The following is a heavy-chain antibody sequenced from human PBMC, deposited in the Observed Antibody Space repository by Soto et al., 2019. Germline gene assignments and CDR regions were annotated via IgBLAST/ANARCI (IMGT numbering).Heavy chain of an antibody. Sequence: QLQLQESGPGLVKPSETLSLTCTVSGGSISSSSYYWGWIRQPPGKGLEWIGSIYYSGSTYYNPALRSRVPIFVDTSKHQFSLKLSSVTAADTAVYYCARPPPPWVATGGKWYFDLWGRGTLVTVSS. CDR2: IYYSGST. V-gene: IGHV4-39*01. D-gene: IGHD5-12*01. CDR3: ARPPPPWVATGGKWYFDL. J-gene: IGHJ2*01. CDR1: GGSISSSSYY.